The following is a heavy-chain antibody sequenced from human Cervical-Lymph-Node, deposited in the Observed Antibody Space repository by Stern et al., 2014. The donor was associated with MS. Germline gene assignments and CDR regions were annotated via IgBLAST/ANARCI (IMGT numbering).Heavy chain of an antibody. CDR1: GFTVSRDY. V-gene: IGHV3-53*01. CDR2: ITTVGST. CDR3: ARDTSSPERSDW. Sequence: EMQLVESGGGVIQPGGSLRLSCTASGFTVSRDYMTWVRQAPGQGLEWVSLITTVGSTFYTDSVKGRFTISRDDSKNPVYLHMTSLRAEDTAMYYCARDTSSPERSDWWGQGTLVTVSS. J-gene: IGHJ4*02. D-gene: IGHD1-1*01.